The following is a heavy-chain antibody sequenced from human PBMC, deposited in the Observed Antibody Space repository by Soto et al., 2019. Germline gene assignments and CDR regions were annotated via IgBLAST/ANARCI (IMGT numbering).Heavy chain of an antibody. J-gene: IGHJ4*02. V-gene: IGHV3-73*01. Sequence: EVQLVESGGGLVQPGGSLKLSCAASGFTFSGSAMHWVRQASGKGLEWVGRIRSKANSYATAYAASVKGRXXXSXDDSXXXXXXXXXXXXXXXXAVYYCXRLASSSLGTNYWGQGTLVTVSS. D-gene: IGHD3-10*01. CDR3: XRLASSSLGTNY. CDR1: GFTFSGSA. CDR2: IRSKANSYAT.